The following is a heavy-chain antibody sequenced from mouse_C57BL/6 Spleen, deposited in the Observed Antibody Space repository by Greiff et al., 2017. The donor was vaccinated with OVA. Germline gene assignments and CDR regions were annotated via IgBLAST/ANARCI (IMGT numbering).Heavy chain of an antibody. V-gene: IGHV5-4*01. CDR3: AREESGWYFDV. D-gene: IGHD3-1*01. CDR1: GFTFGSYA. Sequence: EVKLVESGGGLVKPGGSLKLSCAASGFTFGSYAMSWVRQTPEKRLEWVATISDGGSYTYYPDNVKGRFTISRDNAKNNLYLQMSHLKSEDTAMYYCAREESGWYFDVWGTGTTVTVSS. J-gene: IGHJ1*03. CDR2: ISDGGSYT.